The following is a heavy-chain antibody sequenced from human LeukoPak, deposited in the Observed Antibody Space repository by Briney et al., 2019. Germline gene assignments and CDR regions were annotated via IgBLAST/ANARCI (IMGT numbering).Heavy chain of an antibody. Sequence: SETLSLTCAVYGGSFSGYYWSWIRQPPGKGLEWIGEINHSGSTNYNPSLKSRVTISVDTSKNQFSLKLSSVTAADTAVYYCAGRITMIVVASRGAFDIWGQGTMVTVSS. J-gene: IGHJ3*02. CDR2: INHSGST. CDR1: GGSFSGYY. CDR3: AGRITMIVVASRGAFDI. D-gene: IGHD3-22*01. V-gene: IGHV4-34*01.